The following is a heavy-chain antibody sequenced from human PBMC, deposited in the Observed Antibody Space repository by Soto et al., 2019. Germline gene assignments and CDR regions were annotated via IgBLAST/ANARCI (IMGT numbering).Heavy chain of an antibody. Sequence: EVQLVKSGGGLVQPGGSLRLSCAASGFTFNNAWMHWVRQAPGKGLEWVGRIKSKGDGGATDYGAAVKGSITISTDASKTTLVLQSISLKIEYTALYYCNKIFKYEGHVWSNRRRVEASDVWGQGTMVIVSS. CDR3: NKIFKYEGHVWSNRRRVEASDV. J-gene: IGHJ3*01. CDR1: GFTFNNAW. CDR2: IKSKGDGGAT. D-gene: IGHD2-8*01. V-gene: IGHV3-15*07.